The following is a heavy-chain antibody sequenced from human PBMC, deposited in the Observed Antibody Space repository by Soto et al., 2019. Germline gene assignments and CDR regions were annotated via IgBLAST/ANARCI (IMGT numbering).Heavy chain of an antibody. Sequence: QVQLQESGPGLVKPSGTLSLTCAVSGGSISSSNWWNWVRQPPGKGLEWIGEISHGGSTNYNPSXKXRXXIPVDKSKNQFSLPMNSVTAADTAVYYCARERGVDWGQGTLVTVSS. CDR3: ARERGVD. CDR1: GGSISSSNW. D-gene: IGHD3-10*01. CDR2: ISHGGST. V-gene: IGHV4-4*02. J-gene: IGHJ4*02.